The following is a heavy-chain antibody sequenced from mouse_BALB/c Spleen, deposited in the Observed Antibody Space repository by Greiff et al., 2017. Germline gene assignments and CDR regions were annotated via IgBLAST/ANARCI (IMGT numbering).Heavy chain of an antibody. V-gene: IGHV2-9*02. CDR1: GFSLTSYG. D-gene: IGHD2-3*01. Sequence: VQLVESGPGLVAPSQSLSITCTVSGFSLTSYGVHWVRQPPGKGLEWLGVIWAGGSTNYNSALMSRLSISKDNSKSQVFLKMNSLQTDDTAMYYCARGPYDAYAMDYWGQGTSVTVSS. J-gene: IGHJ4*01. CDR3: ARGPYDAYAMDY. CDR2: IWAGGST.